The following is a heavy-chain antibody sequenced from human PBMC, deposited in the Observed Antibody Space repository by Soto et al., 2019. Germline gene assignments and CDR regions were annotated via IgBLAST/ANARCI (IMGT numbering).Heavy chain of an antibody. CDR2: IYPGDSDT. CDR1: GYTFTNYW. V-gene: IGHV5-51*01. J-gene: IGHJ3*01. Sequence: GESLKISCKGSGYTFTNYWIGWVRQMPGKGLEWMGIIYPGDSDTRYSPSFQGQVTISADKSTSTAYLQWSSLKASDTAMYYCARHLGYCSTTSFYGAFEVWGQGTMVTVSS. D-gene: IGHD2-2*01. CDR3: ARHLGYCSTTSFYGAFEV.